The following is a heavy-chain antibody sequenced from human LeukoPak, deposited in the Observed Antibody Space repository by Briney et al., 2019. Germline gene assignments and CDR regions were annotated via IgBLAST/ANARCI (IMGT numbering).Heavy chain of an antibody. V-gene: IGHV1-69*13. CDR3: ASPNYYDSSGYYSFDH. D-gene: IGHD3-22*01. Sequence: SVKVSCKASGYTFTSYDINWVRQATGQGLEWMGGIIPIFGTANYAQKFQGRVTITADESTSTAYMELSSLRSEDTAVYYCASPNYYDSSGYYSFDHWGQGTLVTVSS. CDR1: GYTFTSYD. J-gene: IGHJ4*02. CDR2: IIPIFGTA.